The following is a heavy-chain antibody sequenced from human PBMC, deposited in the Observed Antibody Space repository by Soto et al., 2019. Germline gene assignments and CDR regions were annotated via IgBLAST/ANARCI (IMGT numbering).Heavy chain of an antibody. V-gene: IGHV4-4*02. CDR2: IYHSGAT. CDR3: ARDLGTGTDY. D-gene: IGHD1-1*01. CDR1: GDSITNSNW. Sequence: SETLSLTCAVSGDSITNSNWWSWVRQAPGKGLEWIGEIYHSGATTYNPSLKSRATISVDPSNNHFSLKLTSVTTADTAVYFCARDLGTGTDYWGQGTLVTVSS. J-gene: IGHJ4*02.